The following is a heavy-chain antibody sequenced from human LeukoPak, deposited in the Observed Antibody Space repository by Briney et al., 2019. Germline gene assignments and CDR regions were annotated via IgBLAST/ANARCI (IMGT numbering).Heavy chain of an antibody. CDR3: AKFNRVRDYYYYYMDV. CDR2: ISGGGGTT. D-gene: IGHD3-10*01. V-gene: IGHV3-23*01. J-gene: IGHJ6*03. Sequence: GGSLRLSCAASGFTFGSYAMSWVRQAPGKGPEWFSAISGGGGTTFYGDSVKGRFTISRDNSQNTLYLQMNSLRAEDTAVYYCAKFNRVRDYYYYYMDVWGKGTTVTVSS. CDR1: GFTFGSYA.